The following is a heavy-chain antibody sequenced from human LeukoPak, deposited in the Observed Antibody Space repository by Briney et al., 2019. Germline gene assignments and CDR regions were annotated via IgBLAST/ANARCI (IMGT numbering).Heavy chain of an antibody. V-gene: IGHV3-23*01. D-gene: IGHD1-26*01. CDR3: AKPFIVGATGYYYYYMDV. CDR2: ISGSGGTT. CDR1: GFTFSRYD. Sequence: GGSLRLSCAASGFTFSRYDMCWVRQAPGKGLEWVSDISGSGGTTHYADSAKGRFTISRDNSKNTLYLQMNSLRVEDTAVYYCAKPFIVGATGYYYYYMDVWGKGTTVTVAS. J-gene: IGHJ6*03.